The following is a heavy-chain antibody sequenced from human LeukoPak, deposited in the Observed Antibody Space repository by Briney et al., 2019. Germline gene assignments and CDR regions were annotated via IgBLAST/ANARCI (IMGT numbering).Heavy chain of an antibody. J-gene: IGHJ6*03. V-gene: IGHV3-21*01. CDR3: ARGAYGSGPHYYYYMDV. CDR1: GFTFSSYS. D-gene: IGHD3-10*01. CDR2: ISSSSYI. Sequence: GGSLRLSCAASGFTFSSYSMNWVRQAPGKGLEWVSSISSSSYIYYADSVKGRFTISRDNAKNSLYLQMNSLRAEDTAVYYCARGAYGSGPHYYYYMDVWGKGTTVTISS.